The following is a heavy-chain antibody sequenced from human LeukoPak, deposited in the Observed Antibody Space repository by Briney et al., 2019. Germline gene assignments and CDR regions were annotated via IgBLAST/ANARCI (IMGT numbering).Heavy chain of an antibody. V-gene: IGHV1-46*04. D-gene: IGHD5-12*01. J-gene: IGHJ4*02. CDR3: ARVVAAWGYFDY. CDR2: INYSGGSK. CDR1: GYTFTSYY. Sequence: ASVTDSFKASGYTFTSYYIHWVRQAPGQGGAWIGIINYSGGSKSYAEHVQGRVTMTRDTSTSSVYMELTSLRSEDTAVYYCARVVAAWGYFDYWGQGTLVTVSS.